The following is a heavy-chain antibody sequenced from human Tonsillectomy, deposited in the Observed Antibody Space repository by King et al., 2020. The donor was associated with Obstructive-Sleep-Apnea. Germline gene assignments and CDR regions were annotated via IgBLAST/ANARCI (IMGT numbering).Heavy chain of an antibody. Sequence: QVQLQESGPGLVKPSETLSLTCTVFGGSISSSSYYWGWIRQPPGKGLEWIGHMYYSGSTNCNPSLKSRVTTSVDTSKNHFSLKLSSVTAADTAVYYCVRLRPMVRGAPLYYFAMDVWGQGTTVTVSS. D-gene: IGHD3-10*01. V-gene: IGHV4-39*02. CDR2: MYYSGST. CDR1: GGSISSSSYY. J-gene: IGHJ6*02. CDR3: VRLRPMVRGAPLYYFAMDV.